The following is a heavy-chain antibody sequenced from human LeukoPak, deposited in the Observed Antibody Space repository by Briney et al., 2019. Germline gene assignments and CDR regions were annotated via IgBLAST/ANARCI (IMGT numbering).Heavy chain of an antibody. V-gene: IGHV4-59*01. D-gene: IGHD2-15*01. Sequence: PSETLSLTCTVSGGSISGYYWSWIRQPPGKGLEWIGYIYYSGSTNYNPSLKSRVTISVDTSKNQFSLKLSSVTAADTAVYYCAREACSGGSCYSGYFDYWGQGTLVTVSS. J-gene: IGHJ4*02. CDR3: AREACSGGSCYSGYFDY. CDR2: IYYSGST. CDR1: GGSISGYY.